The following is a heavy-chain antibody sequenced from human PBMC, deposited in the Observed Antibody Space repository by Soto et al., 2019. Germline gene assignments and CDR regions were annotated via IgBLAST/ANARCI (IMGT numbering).Heavy chain of an antibody. V-gene: IGHV3-7*05. D-gene: IGHD2-2*01. CDR3: AKYIVVVLAAMIDEYCYYFGMDV. J-gene: IGHJ6*02. Sequence: PGGSLRLSCAASGFTFSSYWMSWVRQAPGKGLEWVANIKQDGSEKYYVDSVKGRFTISRDNAKNSLYLQMNSLRAEDTAVYYYAKYIVVVLAAMIDEYCYYFGMDVWGQGTTVTVSS. CDR2: IKQDGSEK. CDR1: GFTFSSYW.